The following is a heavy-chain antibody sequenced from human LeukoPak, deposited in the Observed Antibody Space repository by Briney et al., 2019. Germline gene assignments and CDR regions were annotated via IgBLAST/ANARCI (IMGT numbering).Heavy chain of an antibody. D-gene: IGHD3-10*01. Sequence: GGSLRLSCAASGFTFSGYAMSWVRQAPGKGLEWVSAISGSGGSTYYADSVKGRFTISRDNSKNTLYLQMNSLRAEDTAVYYCAKEGGLLWFGELTYWGQGALVTVSS. CDR1: GFTFSGYA. V-gene: IGHV3-23*01. CDR3: AKEGGLLWFGELTY. J-gene: IGHJ4*02. CDR2: ISGSGGST.